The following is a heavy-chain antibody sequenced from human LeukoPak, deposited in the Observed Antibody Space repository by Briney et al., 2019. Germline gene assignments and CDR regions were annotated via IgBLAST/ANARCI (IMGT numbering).Heavy chain of an antibody. Sequence: GGSLRLSCAASGFTFSSYGMHWVRQAPGKGLEWVAVISYDGSNKYYADSVKGRFTISRDNSKNTLYLQMSSLRAEDTAVYYCARAAINIPGVRVSFDYWGQGTLVTVSS. CDR1: GFTFSSYG. J-gene: IGHJ4*02. D-gene: IGHD2-2*01. V-gene: IGHV3-30*03. CDR2: ISYDGSNK. CDR3: ARAAINIPGVRVSFDY.